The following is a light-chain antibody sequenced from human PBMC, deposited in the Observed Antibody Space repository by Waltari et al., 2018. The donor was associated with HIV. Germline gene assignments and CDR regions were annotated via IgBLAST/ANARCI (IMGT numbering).Light chain of an antibody. V-gene: IGLV1-44*01. J-gene: IGLJ3*02. CDR2: SDN. CDR3: AAWDDRLHGWV. CDR1: SSNIETNT. Sequence: QSVLTQSPSASGTPGQRVTIFCSGTSSNIETNTLNWYQHIPGTAPKLLIYSDNQRPSGVPDRFSASKSGTSGSLAISGRHSGDEAAYYCAAWDDRLHGWVFGGGTKLTVL.